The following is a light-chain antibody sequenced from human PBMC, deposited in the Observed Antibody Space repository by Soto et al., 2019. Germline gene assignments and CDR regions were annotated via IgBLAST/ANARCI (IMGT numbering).Light chain of an antibody. CDR3: SSYTSSSTLTV. V-gene: IGLV2-14*01. CDR2: DVS. CDR1: SSDVRGYNY. Sequence: QSALTQPASVSGSPGPSITISCTGTSSDVRGYNYVYWYQQHTGKAPKLRIYDVSNRPSRVSNRFSGSKSGNTASLTISGLQAEDEADHECSSYTSSSTLTVFGGGTKLTVL. J-gene: IGLJ2*01.